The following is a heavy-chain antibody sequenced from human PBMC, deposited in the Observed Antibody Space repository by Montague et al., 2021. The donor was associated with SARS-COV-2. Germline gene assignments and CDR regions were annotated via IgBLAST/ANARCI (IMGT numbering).Heavy chain of an antibody. J-gene: IGHJ5*02. V-gene: IGHV2-5*02. D-gene: IGHD3-9*01. CDR2: IYGDDDN. Sequence: PALVKPTQTLTLTCTFSGFSLSTSEVGVGWIRQPPGKAPEFLALIYGDDDNRYKPSLKSRLTITKVTSKNQVVLTVTNVDPVDTATYYCAHFGILRYFDPWGQGALVTVSS. CDR3: AHFGILRYFDP. CDR1: GFSLSTSEVG.